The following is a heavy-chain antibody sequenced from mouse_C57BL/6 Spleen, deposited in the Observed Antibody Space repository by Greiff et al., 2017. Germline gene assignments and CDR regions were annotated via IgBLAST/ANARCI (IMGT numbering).Heavy chain of an antibody. J-gene: IGHJ4*01. CDR1: GYTFTSYW. V-gene: IGHV1-55*01. CDR3: ARGDYGYDEYAMDY. Sequence: QVQLQQPGAELVKPGASVKMSCKASGYTFTSYWITWVKQRPGQGLEWIGDIYPGSGSTNYNEKFKSKATLTVDTSSSTAYMQLSSLTSEDSAVXYCARGDYGYDEYAMDYWGQGTSVTVSS. CDR2: IYPGSGST. D-gene: IGHD2-2*01.